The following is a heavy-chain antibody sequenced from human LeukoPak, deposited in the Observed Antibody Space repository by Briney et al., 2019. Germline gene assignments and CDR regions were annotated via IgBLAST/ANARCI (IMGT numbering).Heavy chain of an antibody. CDR1: GGTFSSYA. V-gene: IGHV1-69*05. CDR2: IIPIFGTA. J-gene: IGHJ3*02. CDR3: ARAYYYDSSRPSDI. D-gene: IGHD3-22*01. Sequence: GASVKVSCKASGGTFSSYAISWVRQAPGQGLEWMGRIIPIFGTANYAQKFQGRVTITTDESTSTAYMELSSLRSEDTAVYYCARAYYYDSSRPSDIWGQGTMVTVSS.